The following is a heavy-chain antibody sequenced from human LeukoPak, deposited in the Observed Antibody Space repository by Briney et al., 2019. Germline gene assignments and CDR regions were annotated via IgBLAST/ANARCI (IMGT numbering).Heavy chain of an antibody. D-gene: IGHD1-1*01. V-gene: IGHV4-4*07. CDR3: ATELEPGPL. CDR2: IHTSGST. J-gene: IGHJ4*02. Sequence: PSETLSLTCTVSGGSISNYYWSWIRQPVGKGLEWIGRIHTSGSTNYNPSLESRVTMSVDTSKNQFSLNLSSVTAADTAVYYCATELEPGPLWGQGTLVTVSS. CDR1: GGSISNYY.